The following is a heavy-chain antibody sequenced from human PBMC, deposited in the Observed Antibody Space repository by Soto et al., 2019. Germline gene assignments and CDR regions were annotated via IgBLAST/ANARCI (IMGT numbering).Heavy chain of an antibody. CDR3: AGGVRYCVFRRCMLSEFDC. CDR1: GGSISSGDYY. D-gene: IGHD2-8*01. Sequence: QVQLQESGPGLVKPSQTLSLTCTVSGGSISSGDYYWSWIRQPPGKGLEWIGYIYYSGSTYYNPSLKSRVTISVDTSKNQFSLKLSSVTAAYTDVYYCAGGVRYCVFRRCMLSEFDCGGQGTLVTVSS. V-gene: IGHV4-30-4*01. CDR2: IYYSGST. J-gene: IGHJ4*02.